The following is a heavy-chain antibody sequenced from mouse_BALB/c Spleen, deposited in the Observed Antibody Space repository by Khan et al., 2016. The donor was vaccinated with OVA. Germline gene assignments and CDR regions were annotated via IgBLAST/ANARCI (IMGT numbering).Heavy chain of an antibody. V-gene: IGHV9-3-1*01. Sequence: QIQLVQSGPELKKPGETVKISCKASGYTFTNDGMNWVEQAPGKGLKWMGWINTYTGEPTYADDFKGRFAFSLETSASTAYLQINNLKNEDTATYFCARPPYFSYVLVYWGQGTSVTVSS. CDR2: INTYTGEP. D-gene: IGHD2-10*01. J-gene: IGHJ4*01. CDR3: ARPPYFSYVLVY. CDR1: GYTFTNDG.